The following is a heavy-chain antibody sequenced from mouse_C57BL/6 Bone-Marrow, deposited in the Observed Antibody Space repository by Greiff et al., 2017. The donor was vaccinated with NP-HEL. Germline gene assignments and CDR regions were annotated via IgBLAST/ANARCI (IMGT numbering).Heavy chain of an antibody. CDR1: GYTFTTYP. CDR3: ARRSNFDYAMDY. CDR2: FHPYNDDT. D-gene: IGHD1-1*01. V-gene: IGHV1-47*01. Sequence: VQLQESGAELVKPGASVTMSCKASGYTFTTYPIEWMKQSHGKCLEWIGNFHPYNDDTKYNEKFKGKATLTVEKSSSTVYLDLSRLTSDDSAVDYGARRSNFDYAMDYWGQGNSVTVSS. J-gene: IGHJ4*01.